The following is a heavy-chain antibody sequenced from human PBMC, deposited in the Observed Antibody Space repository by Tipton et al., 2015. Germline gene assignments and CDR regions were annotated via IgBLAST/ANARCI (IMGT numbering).Heavy chain of an antibody. CDR1: GGSIRSYY. J-gene: IGHJ5*02. Sequence: TLSLTCTVSGGSIRSYYWSWIRQPPGKGLEWIGYIYYSGSTNYNPPLKSRVTISVDTSKNRFSLKLSSVTAADTAVYYCARFMGYSHGPDNWFDPWGQGTLVTVSS. CDR2: IYYSGST. D-gene: IGHD5-18*01. V-gene: IGHV4-59*01. CDR3: ARFMGYSHGPDNWFDP.